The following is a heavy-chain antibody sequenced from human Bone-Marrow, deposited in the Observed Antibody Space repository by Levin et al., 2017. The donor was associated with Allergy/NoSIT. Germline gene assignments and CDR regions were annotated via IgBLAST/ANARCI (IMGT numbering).Heavy chain of an antibody. J-gene: IGHJ4*02. CDR3: ARNGAWSFEF. CDR2: INRDGGDG. Sequence: PAGGSLRLSCASSGFTFSGYWMAWVRQAPGNGLEWVANINRDGGDGYYVDSVKGRFTISRDNARNSLDLQMNSLRVEDTAVYYCARNGAWSFEFWGQGTLLTVSS. D-gene: IGHD2-8*01. CDR1: GFTFSGYW. V-gene: IGHV3-7*01.